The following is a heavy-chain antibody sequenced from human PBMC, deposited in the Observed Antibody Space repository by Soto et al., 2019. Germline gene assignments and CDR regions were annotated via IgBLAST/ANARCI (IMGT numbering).Heavy chain of an antibody. V-gene: IGHV3-49*03. CDR1: GFTFCDYA. CDR3: ARGIWEMATIRPENY. D-gene: IGHD5-12*01. CDR2: IRSKPYGVTA. Sequence: GGSLRLSCTGSGFTFCDYAMSWFRQAPGKGLEWVGFIRSKPYGVTAEYAASVKGRFTISRDDSKSIAYLQMNSLTTEDTAVYYCARGIWEMATIRPENYWGQGTLVTVSS. J-gene: IGHJ4*02.